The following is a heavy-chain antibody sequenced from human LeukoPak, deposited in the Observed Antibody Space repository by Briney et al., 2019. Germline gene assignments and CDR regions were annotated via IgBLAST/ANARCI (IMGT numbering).Heavy chain of an antibody. CDR1: GGSISSHY. D-gene: IGHD1-26*01. Sequence: SETLSLTCTVSGGSISSHYWNWIRQPPGKGLEWIGYIYYSGSTNYNPSLKSRATISLDTSKSQFSLKLSSVTAADTAVYYCAREGSRWVDFDYWGQGTLVTVSS. J-gene: IGHJ4*02. CDR2: IYYSGST. CDR3: AREGSRWVDFDY. V-gene: IGHV4-59*11.